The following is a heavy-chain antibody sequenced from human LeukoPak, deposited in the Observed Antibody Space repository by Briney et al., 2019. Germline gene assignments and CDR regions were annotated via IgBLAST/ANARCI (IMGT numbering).Heavy chain of an antibody. CDR3: ARDINDSSGYYIDY. V-gene: IGHV1-2*02. D-gene: IGHD3-22*01. CDR1: GYTFTGYY. J-gene: IGHJ4*02. CDR2: INPNSGGT. Sequence: ASVTVSCKASGYTFTGYYMHWVRQAPGQGLEWMGWINPNSGGTNYAQKFQGRVTMTRDTSISTAYMELSRLRSDDTAVYYCARDINDSSGYYIDYWGQGTLVTVSS.